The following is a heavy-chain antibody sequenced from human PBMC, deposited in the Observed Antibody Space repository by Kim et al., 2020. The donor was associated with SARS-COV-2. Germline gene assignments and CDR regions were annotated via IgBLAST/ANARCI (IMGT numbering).Heavy chain of an antibody. CDR1: GFTFSSYA. Sequence: GGSLRLSCSASGFTFSSYAMHWVRQAPGKGLEYVSAISSNGGSTYYADSVKGRFTISRDNSKNTLYLQMSSLRAEDTAVYYCVKVFYDSSGYYEFDDYFDFWGQGTLVTVSS. CDR3: VKVFYDSSGYYEFDDYFDF. J-gene: IGHJ4*02. D-gene: IGHD3-22*01. CDR2: ISSNGGST. V-gene: IGHV3-64D*06.